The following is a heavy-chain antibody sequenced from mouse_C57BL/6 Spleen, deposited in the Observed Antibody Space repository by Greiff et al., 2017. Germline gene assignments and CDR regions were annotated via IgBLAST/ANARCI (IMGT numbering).Heavy chain of an antibody. Sequence: QVQLQQSGAELVRPGASVTLSCKASGYTFTDYEMHWVKQTPVHGLEWIGAIDPETGGTAYNQKFKGKAILTADKSSSTAYMELRSLTSEDSAVYYCTSPRRDGSSYWYFDVWGTGTTGTVSS. V-gene: IGHV1-15*01. CDR3: TSPRRDGSSYWYFDV. J-gene: IGHJ1*03. CDR1: GYTFTDYE. D-gene: IGHD1-1*01. CDR2: IDPETGGT.